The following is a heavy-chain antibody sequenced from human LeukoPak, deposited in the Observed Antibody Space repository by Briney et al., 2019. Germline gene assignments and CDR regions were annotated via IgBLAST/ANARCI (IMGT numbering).Heavy chain of an antibody. CDR2: IVVASGNT. D-gene: IGHD6-19*01. CDR1: GFTFTTSA. V-gene: IGHV1-58*02. J-gene: IGHJ4*02. CDR3: AGPNSRYSSGWYVPFDY. Sequence: GTSVKVSCKASGFTFTTSAMQWVRQARGQRLEWIGWIVVASGNTNYAQKFQERVTITRDMSTSTAYMELSSLRSEDTAVYYCAGPNSRYSSGWYVPFDYWGQGTLVTVSS.